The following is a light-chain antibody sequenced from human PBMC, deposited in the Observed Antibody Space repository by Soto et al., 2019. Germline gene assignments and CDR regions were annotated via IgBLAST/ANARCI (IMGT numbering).Light chain of an antibody. V-gene: IGKV3-20*01. J-gene: IGKJ1*01. Sequence: VLPQSPGTLSFSPGERATLSCRASQSVSSSYLAWYQQKPGQAPRLLIYGASSRATGIPDRFSGSGSGTDFTLTISRLEPEDFAVYYCQQYGSSPRTFGQGTKVDIK. CDR1: QSVSSSY. CDR3: QQYGSSPRT. CDR2: GAS.